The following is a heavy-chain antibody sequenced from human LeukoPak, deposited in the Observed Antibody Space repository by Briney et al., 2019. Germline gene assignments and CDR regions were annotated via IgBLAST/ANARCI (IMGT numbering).Heavy chain of an antibody. CDR3: ARSYGSGSYFDY. D-gene: IGHD3-10*01. CDR2: IYYSGSA. CDR1: GGSISTYY. V-gene: IGHV4-59*01. Sequence: PSETLSLTCTVSGGSISTYYWSWVRQPPGKGLEWIGYIYYSGSAKYNPSIKSRVTISVDTSKNQFSLKLSSVTAADTAVYYCARSYGSGSYFDYWGQGTLVTVSS. J-gene: IGHJ4*02.